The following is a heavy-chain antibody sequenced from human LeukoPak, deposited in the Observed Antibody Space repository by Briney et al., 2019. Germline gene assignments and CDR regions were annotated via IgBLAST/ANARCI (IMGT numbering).Heavy chain of an antibody. CDR3: ARGRSTWVSYYYGMDV. CDR1: GFTVSSNY. CDR2: IYSGGST. J-gene: IGHJ6*02. D-gene: IGHD1-26*01. V-gene: IGHV3-53*01. Sequence: GGSLALSCATSGFTVSSNYMSWVLQAPGKGLKWVSVIYSGGSTYYADSVKSRFTISRDNSKNTLYLQMNSLRAEDTAVYYCARGRSTWVSYYYGMDVWGQGTTVTVSS.